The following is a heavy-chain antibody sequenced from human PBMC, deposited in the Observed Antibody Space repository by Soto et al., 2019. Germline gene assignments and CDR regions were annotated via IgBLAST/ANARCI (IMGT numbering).Heavy chain of an antibody. Sequence: EVQLLESGGGLVQPGGSLRLSCAASGFTFNNYAMTWVRQAPGKGLEWVSAISGGGDTTSYADSVKVRFTVSRAGSKNTLYLQMSSMRAEDTALYYCAKGRGGSGSLTPRVDFWGQGTLVTVSS. CDR3: AKGRGGSGSLTPRVDF. CDR2: ISGGGDTT. CDR1: GFTFNNYA. D-gene: IGHD3-10*01. V-gene: IGHV3-23*01. J-gene: IGHJ4*02.